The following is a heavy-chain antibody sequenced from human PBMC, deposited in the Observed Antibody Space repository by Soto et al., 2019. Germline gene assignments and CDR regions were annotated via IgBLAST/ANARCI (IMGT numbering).Heavy chain of an antibody. V-gene: IGHV4-59*08. D-gene: IGHD3-10*01. CDR2: IYYSGST. CDR1: GGSISSYY. Sequence: PSETLSLTCTVSGGSISSYYWSWIRQPPGKGLEWIGDIYYSGSTNYNPSLKSRVTISVDTSKNQFSLKLSSVTAADPAVYFCARRYGLSAFDIWGQGTMVTVSS. J-gene: IGHJ3*02. CDR3: ARRYGLSAFDI.